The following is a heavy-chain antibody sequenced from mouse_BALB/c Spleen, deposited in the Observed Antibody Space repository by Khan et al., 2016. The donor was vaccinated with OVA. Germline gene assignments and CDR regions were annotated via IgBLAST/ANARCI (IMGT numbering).Heavy chain of an antibody. CDR3: ARDSNFDY. CDR2: ISSGSSTI. J-gene: IGHJ2*01. CDR1: GFTFSRFG. Sequence: EVELVESGGGLVQPGGSRKLSCAASGFTFSRFGMHWVRQAPEKGLEWVAYISSGSSTIYYADTVTGRFTISRDNPKNTLFLQMTSLRSEDTAMYYCARDSNFDYWGQGTTLTVSS. V-gene: IGHV5-17*02.